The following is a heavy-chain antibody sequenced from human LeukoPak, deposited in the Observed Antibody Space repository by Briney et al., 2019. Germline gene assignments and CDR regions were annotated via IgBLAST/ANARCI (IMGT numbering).Heavy chain of an antibody. CDR1: GYTFTSYG. J-gene: IGHJ4*02. Sequence: GASVKVSCKASGYTFTSYGISWVRQAPGQGLEWMGWISAYNGNTNYAQKLQGRVTMTTDTSTSTAYMELRSLRSDDTAAYYCARGRVLYYDILTGYDYWGQGTLVTVSS. CDR2: ISAYNGNT. D-gene: IGHD3-9*01. V-gene: IGHV1-18*01. CDR3: ARGRVLYYDILTGYDY.